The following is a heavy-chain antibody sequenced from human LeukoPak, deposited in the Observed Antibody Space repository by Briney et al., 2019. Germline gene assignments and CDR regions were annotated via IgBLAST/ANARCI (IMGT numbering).Heavy chain of an antibody. D-gene: IGHD3-3*01. J-gene: IGHJ3*02. CDR1: GGSISSGSYY. CDR2: IYYSGST. CDR3: ARERSGSEIFARSFDI. V-gene: IGHV4-39*07. Sequence: SETLSLTCTVSGGSISSGSYYWGWIRQPPVKGLEWIGSIYYSGSTYYNPSLKSRVSMSVDTSKNQFSLKLSSVTAADTAVYYCARERSGSEIFARSFDIWGQGTMVTVSS.